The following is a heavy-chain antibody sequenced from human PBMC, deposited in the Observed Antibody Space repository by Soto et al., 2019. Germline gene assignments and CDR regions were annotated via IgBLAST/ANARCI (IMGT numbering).Heavy chain of an antibody. V-gene: IGHV6-1*01. D-gene: IGHD1-7*01. J-gene: IGHJ6*03. CDR2: TYYRSRWYN. CDR3: AGTTSHQWYYMDV. CDR1: GDSVSSNSAA. Sequence: QVQLQESGPGLVKPSQTLSLTCAISGDSVSSNSAAWNWIRLSPSRGLEWLARTYYRSRWYNAYAVSVRSRITVNPDTSKNPFSLQLTSVTPEDTAVYYCAGTTSHQWYYMDVWGKGTTVTVSS.